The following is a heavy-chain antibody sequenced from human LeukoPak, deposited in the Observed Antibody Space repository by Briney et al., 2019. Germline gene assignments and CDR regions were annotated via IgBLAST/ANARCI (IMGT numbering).Heavy chain of an antibody. V-gene: IGHV3-23*01. Sequence: PGASLRLSSAASGFTFSSYAMSWVRQAPGKRLEWVSAISGSGGSTYYADSVKGRFTISRDNSKNTLYLQMNSLRAEDTAVYYCAKDKDYGVLGWFDPWGQGTLVTVSS. CDR1: GFTFSSYA. CDR3: AKDKDYGVLGWFDP. J-gene: IGHJ5*02. CDR2: ISGSGGST. D-gene: IGHD4-17*01.